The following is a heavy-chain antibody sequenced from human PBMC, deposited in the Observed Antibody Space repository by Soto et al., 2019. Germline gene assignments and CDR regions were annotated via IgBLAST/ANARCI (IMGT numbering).Heavy chain of an antibody. V-gene: IGHV3-48*01. J-gene: IGHJ4*02. CDR2: ISSSSSTI. D-gene: IGHD4-17*01. CDR3: ARAGGTTVTSLRHFDS. CDR1: GFTFSSYS. Sequence: SLRLSCAASGFTFSSYSMNWVRQVPGKGLEWVSYISSSSSTIYYADSVKGRFTISRDNAKKTLYLEMNILSAEDTAVYYCARAGGTTVTSLRHFDSWGQGTLVTVSS.